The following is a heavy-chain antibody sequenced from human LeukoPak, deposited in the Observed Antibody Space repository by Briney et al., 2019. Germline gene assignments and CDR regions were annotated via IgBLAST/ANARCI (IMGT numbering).Heavy chain of an antibody. D-gene: IGHD6-13*01. Sequence: PGRSLRLSCAASGFTFDDYAMHWVRQAPGKGLEWVSGISWNSGSIGYADSVKGRFIISRDNAKNSLYLQMNSLRAEDMAFYYCAKGYSSSWYFPTLDYWGQGTLVTASS. CDR2: ISWNSGSI. J-gene: IGHJ4*02. V-gene: IGHV3-9*03. CDR1: GFTFDDYA. CDR3: AKGYSSSWYFPTLDY.